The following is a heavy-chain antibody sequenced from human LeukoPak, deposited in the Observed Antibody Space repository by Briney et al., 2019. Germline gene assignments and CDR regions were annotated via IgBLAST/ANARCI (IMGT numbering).Heavy chain of an antibody. Sequence: GGSLRLSCAASGFTFSNYAMTWVRQAPRKGLEWVSSIIGSTGSTYYADSVKGRFTISRDISKNTLYLQMNSLRAEDTAIYYCAKDRVAAAGTSFDHWGQGTLVTVSS. CDR3: AKDRVAAAGTSFDH. CDR1: GFTFSNYA. V-gene: IGHV3-23*01. CDR2: IIGSTGST. J-gene: IGHJ4*02. D-gene: IGHD6-13*01.